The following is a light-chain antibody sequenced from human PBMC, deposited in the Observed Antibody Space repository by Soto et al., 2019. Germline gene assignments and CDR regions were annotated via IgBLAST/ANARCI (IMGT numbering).Light chain of an antibody. V-gene: IGLV1-51*01. CDR1: SSNIGNNY. CDR2: DNN. J-gene: IGLJ1*01. Sequence: QSVLTQPPSVSAAPGQKVTISCSGSSSNIGNNYVSWYQQLPGTAPKLLIYDNNKRPSGIPDRFSGSKSGTSATLGITGLQTGDEDDYYCNSSVAGSNVFGTGTKVTVL. CDR3: NSSVAGSNV.